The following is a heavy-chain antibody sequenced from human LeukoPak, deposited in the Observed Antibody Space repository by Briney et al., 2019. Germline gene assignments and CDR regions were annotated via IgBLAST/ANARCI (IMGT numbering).Heavy chain of an antibody. V-gene: IGHV3-30-3*01. CDR1: GFTFSTYA. CDR3: ARDRMVTLYYFEY. J-gene: IGHJ4*02. CDR2: ISHDGSNK. D-gene: IGHD2-21*02. Sequence: GGSLRLSCAASGFTFSTYAMHWVRQAPGKGLEWVAVISHDGSNKYYADSVKGRFTISRDNSKNTLYLQMNSLRAEDTAVYYCARDRMVTLYYFEYWGQGTLVTVSS.